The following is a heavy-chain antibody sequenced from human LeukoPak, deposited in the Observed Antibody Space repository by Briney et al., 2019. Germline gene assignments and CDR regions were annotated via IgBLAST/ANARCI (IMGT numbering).Heavy chain of an antibody. V-gene: IGHV3-23*01. CDR1: GFTFSSYA. CDR2: IRGSGGST. CDR3: AKYRMATTPYFDY. J-gene: IGHJ4*02. D-gene: IGHD2-15*01. Sequence: GGSLRLSCAASGFTFSSYAMSWVRQAPGKGLEWVSAIRGSGGSTFYADSVKGRFTISRDNSKNALYLQMNSLRAEDTAVYYCAKYRMATTPYFDYWGQGTLVTVSS.